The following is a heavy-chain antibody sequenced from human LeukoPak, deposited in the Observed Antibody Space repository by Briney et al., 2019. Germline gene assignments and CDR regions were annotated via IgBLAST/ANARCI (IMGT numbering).Heavy chain of an antibody. CDR3: ARYVNIVATAPFFDY. D-gene: IGHD5-12*01. Sequence: SETLSLTCTVSGGSISSSSYYWGWIRQPPGKGLEWIGSIYYSGSTYYNPSLKSRVTISVDTSKNQFSLKLSSVTAADTAVYYCARYVNIVATAPFFDYWGQGTLVTVSS. V-gene: IGHV4-39*01. CDR1: GGSISSSSYY. J-gene: IGHJ4*02. CDR2: IYYSGST.